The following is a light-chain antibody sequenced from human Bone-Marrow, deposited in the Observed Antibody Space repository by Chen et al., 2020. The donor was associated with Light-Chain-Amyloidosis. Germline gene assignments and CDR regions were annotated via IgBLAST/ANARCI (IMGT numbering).Light chain of an antibody. CDR1: SSDLGDDNH. V-gene: IGLV2-14*01. Sequence: SALTQPASVSGSPGQALTIPSTGTSSDLGDDNHLSWYQQHPDKSPKPMTYEVTNRPSWVPDRFSGSKYDNTASLTIAGLQTEDEADYFCSSYTITNALVFGRGTRVTV. CDR2: EVT. J-gene: IGLJ1*01. CDR3: SSYTITNALV.